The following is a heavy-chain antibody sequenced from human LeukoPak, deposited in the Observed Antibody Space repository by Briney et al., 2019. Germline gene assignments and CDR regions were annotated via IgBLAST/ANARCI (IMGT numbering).Heavy chain of an antibody. Sequence: PGGSLRLSCAASGFTFSSYAMSWVRQAPGKGLEWVSAISGSGGSTYYADSVKGRFTISRDNSKNTLYLQMNSLRAEDTAVYYCAKDSPSIYHGANYYYGMDVWGQGTTVTVSS. D-gene: IGHD2-2*01. J-gene: IGHJ6*02. CDR3: AKDSPSIYHGANYYYGMDV. V-gene: IGHV3-23*01. CDR1: GFTFSSYA. CDR2: ISGSGGST.